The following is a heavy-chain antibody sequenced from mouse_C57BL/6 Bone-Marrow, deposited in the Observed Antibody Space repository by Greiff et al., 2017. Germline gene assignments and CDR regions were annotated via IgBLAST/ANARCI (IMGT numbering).Heavy chain of an antibody. CDR1: GYTFTEYT. J-gene: IGHJ3*01. Sequence: QVQLQQSGAELVKPGASVKLSCKASGYTFTEYTIHWVKQRSGQGLEWIGWFYPGSGSIKYNEKFKDKATLTADKSSSTVYMELSRLTSEDSAVYFCARHEDRGSRGPPIWFAYWGQGTLVTVSA. D-gene: IGHD3-3*01. CDR3: ARHEDRGSRGPPIWFAY. CDR2: FYPGSGSI. V-gene: IGHV1-62-2*01.